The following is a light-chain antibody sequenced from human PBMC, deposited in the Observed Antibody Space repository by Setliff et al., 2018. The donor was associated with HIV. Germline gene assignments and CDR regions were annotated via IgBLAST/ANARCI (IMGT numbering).Light chain of an antibody. CDR2: EVS. CDR3: CSYAGSKTFV. CDR1: SSDVGSYNL. J-gene: IGLJ1*01. Sequence: QSVLTQPASVSGSPGQSITISCTGTSSDVGSYNLVSWYQHHPGKAPKLMIYEVSKWPSGVSNRFSGSKSGNTASLTISGLQAGDETDYYCCSYAGSKTFVFGTGTKVTVL. V-gene: IGLV2-23*02.